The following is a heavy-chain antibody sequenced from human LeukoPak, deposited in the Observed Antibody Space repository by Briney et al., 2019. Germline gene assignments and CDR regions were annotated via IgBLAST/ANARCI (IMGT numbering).Heavy chain of an antibody. CDR3: AREGRQASGYDWMGGEFDY. Sequence: ASVKVSCKASGYSFTSYGISWVRQAPGQGLEWMGWISAYNGNTKYAQKLQGRVTMTTDTSTSTAYMELRSLRPDDTAVYYCAREGRQASGYDWMGGEFDYWGQGTLVTVSS. CDR1: GYSFTSYG. CDR2: ISAYNGNT. J-gene: IGHJ4*02. D-gene: IGHD5-12*01. V-gene: IGHV1-18*01.